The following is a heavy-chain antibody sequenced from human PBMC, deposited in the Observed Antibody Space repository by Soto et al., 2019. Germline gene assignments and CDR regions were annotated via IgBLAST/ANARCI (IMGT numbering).Heavy chain of an antibody. CDR2: IYYSGST. D-gene: IGHD2-2*03. CDR1: GGSISSYY. Sequence: SETLSLTCTVSGGSISSYYWSWIRQPPGKGLEWIGYIYYSGSTNYNPSLKSRVTISVDTSKNQFSLKLSSVTAADTAVYYCARDGFHHHYYYYMDVWGKGTTVTVSS. J-gene: IGHJ6*03. CDR3: ARDGFHHHYYYYMDV. V-gene: IGHV4-59*01.